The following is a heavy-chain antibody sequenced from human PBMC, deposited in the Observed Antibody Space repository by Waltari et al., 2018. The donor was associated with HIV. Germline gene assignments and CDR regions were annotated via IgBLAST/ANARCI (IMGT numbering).Heavy chain of an antibody. J-gene: IGHJ4*02. D-gene: IGHD1-20*01. Sequence: QVQLQESGPGLVNPSETLSPSCAVPGASISSHYWTWIRQPPGKGLEWIGYISYSGSTNYNPSLESRVTISADTSKKQFSLKLKSVTAADTAMYYCARISLSGTLDYWGQGTLVTVSS. CDR3: ARISLSGTLDY. CDR1: GASISSHY. V-gene: IGHV4-59*11. CDR2: ISYSGST.